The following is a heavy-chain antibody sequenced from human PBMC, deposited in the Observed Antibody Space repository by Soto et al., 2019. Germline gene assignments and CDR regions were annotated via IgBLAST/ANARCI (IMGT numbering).Heavy chain of an antibody. CDR3: ANKQQQLVRRFGYWYFDL. D-gene: IGHD6-13*01. Sequence: PGGSLRLSCVASAFTFNSYAMSWVRQAPGQGLEWVSAISGSGGSTYYADSVKGRFTISRDNSKNTLYLQMNSLRAEDTAVYYCANKQQQLVRRFGYWYFDLWGRGTLVTVSS. CDR1: AFTFNSYA. J-gene: IGHJ2*01. V-gene: IGHV3-23*01. CDR2: ISGSGGST.